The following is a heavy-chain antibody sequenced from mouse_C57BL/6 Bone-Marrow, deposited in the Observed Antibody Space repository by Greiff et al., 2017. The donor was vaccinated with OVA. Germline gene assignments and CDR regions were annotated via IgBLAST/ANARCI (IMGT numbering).Heavy chain of an antibody. CDR1: GYTFTDYN. V-gene: IGHV1-18*01. CDR3: ARLDTTVVARWYFDV. Sequence: EVQRVESGPELVKPGASVKIPCKASGYTFTDYNMDWVKQSHGKSLEWIGDINPNNGGTIYNQKFKGKATLTVDKSSSTAYMELRSLTSEDTAVYYCARLDTTVVARWYFDVWGTGTTVTVSS. CDR2: INPNNGGT. D-gene: IGHD1-1*01. J-gene: IGHJ1*03.